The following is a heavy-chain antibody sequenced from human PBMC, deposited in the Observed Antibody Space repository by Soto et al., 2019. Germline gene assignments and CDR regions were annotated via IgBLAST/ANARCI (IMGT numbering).Heavy chain of an antibody. J-gene: IGHJ6*02. CDR1: GYTFTGYY. Sequence: ASVKVSCKASGYTFTGYYMHWVRQAPGQGLEWMGWINPNSGGTNYAQKFQGWVTMTRDTSISTAYMELSRLRSDDTAVYYCARSPTLLSIWGFPYYYYYVMDVWGQGTTVTGSS. CDR3: ARSPTLLSIWGFPYYYYYVMDV. V-gene: IGHV1-2*04. CDR2: INPNSGGT. D-gene: IGHD7-27*01.